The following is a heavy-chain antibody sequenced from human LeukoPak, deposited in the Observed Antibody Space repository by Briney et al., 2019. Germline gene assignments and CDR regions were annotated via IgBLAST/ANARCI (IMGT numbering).Heavy chain of an antibody. J-gene: IGHJ4*02. CDR3: ARDSRIAMAGYYFFDY. D-gene: IGHD6-19*01. CDR1: GFTVSSNY. Sequence: PGGSLRLSCAASGFTVSSNYMSWVRQAPGKGLEWVSVIYSGGSTYYADSVKGRFTISRDNSKNTLYLQMNSLRAEDTAVYSCARDSRIAMAGYYFFDYWGQGTLVTVSS. CDR2: IYSGGST. V-gene: IGHV3-53*01.